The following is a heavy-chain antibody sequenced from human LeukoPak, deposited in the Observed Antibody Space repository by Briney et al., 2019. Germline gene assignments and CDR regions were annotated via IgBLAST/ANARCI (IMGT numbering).Heavy chain of an antibody. CDR1: GGSISPYY. V-gene: IGHV4-59*12. D-gene: IGHD3-3*01. J-gene: IGHJ4*02. CDR3: ARESYYDFWSGIPY. CDR2: IYYSGST. Sequence: PSETLSLTCTVSGGSISPYYWSWIRQPPGKGLEWIGYIYYSGSTNYNPSLKSRVTISVDTSKNQFSLKLSSVTAADTAVYYCARESYYDFWSGIPYWGQGTLVTVSS.